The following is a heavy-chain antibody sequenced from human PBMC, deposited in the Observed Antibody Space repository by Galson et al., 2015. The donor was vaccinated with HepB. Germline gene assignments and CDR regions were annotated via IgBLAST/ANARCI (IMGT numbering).Heavy chain of an antibody. CDR2: ISNDGSNK. Sequence: SLRLSCAASGFTFSSYAMHWVRQAPGKGLEWVAYISNDGSNKYYVDSVKGRFTISRDNSENTLYLQMNSLRAEDTAVYYCAKEGYYDSIWGRSRHPRPLVFWSHGTLVTVSS. CDR1: GFTFSSYA. J-gene: IGHJ4*01. CDR3: AKEGYYDSIWGRSRHPRPLVF. D-gene: IGHD3-16*02. V-gene: IGHV3-30*18.